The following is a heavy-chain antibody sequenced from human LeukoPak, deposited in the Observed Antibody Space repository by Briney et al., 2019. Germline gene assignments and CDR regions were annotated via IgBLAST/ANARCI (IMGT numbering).Heavy chain of an antibody. CDR3: TRGGFEDSSRPPYDP. CDR2: IYTGGET. Sequence: GGSLRLSCAASGFTVRTNYMSWVRQAPGKGLEWVSVIYTGGETYYADSVKGRFTISRDIPKNTLYLQMNSLRAEDTAVYYCTRGGFEDSSRPPYDPWGQGLLVTVSS. D-gene: IGHD1-26*01. J-gene: IGHJ5*02. V-gene: IGHV3-53*01. CDR1: GFTVRTNY.